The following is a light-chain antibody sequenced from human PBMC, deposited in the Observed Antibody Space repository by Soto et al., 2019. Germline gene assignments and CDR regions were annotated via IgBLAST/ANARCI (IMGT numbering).Light chain of an antibody. J-gene: IGLJ2*01. CDR2: QDN. V-gene: IGLV3-1*01. CDR3: QAWDSSTVV. Sequence: SYELTQPLSVSVSPGQTASITCSGDKLGDKYACWYQQKPGQSPVLVIYQDNKRPSGIPERFSGSNSGNTATLTISGTQAMDEAHYYCQAWDSSTVVFGGGTKQTVL. CDR1: KLGDKY.